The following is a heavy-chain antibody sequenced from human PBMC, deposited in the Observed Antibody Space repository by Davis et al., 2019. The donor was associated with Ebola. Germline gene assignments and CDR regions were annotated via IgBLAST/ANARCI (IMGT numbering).Heavy chain of an antibody. V-gene: IGHV3-23*03. J-gene: IGHJ6*02. Sequence: GESLKISCAASGFTFSSYAMSWVRQAPGKGLEWVSVIYSGGSTYYADSVKGRFTISRDNAKNSLYLQMNSLKASDTAMYYCARHKYYYGMDVWGQGTTVTVSS. CDR2: IYSGGST. CDR1: GFTFSSYA. CDR3: ARHKYYYGMDV.